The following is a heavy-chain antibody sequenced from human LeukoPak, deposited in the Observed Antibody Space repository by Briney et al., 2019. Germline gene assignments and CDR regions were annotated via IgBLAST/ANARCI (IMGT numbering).Heavy chain of an antibody. Sequence: GGSLRLSCAASGFTFSSYGMHWVRQAPGKGLEWVAFIRYDGSNKYYADSVKGRFTISRDNSKNTLYLQMNSLRAEDTAVYYCARYYYYGSGTPYYYYYMDVWGKGTTVTVSS. D-gene: IGHD3-10*01. CDR2: IRYDGSNK. J-gene: IGHJ6*03. CDR3: ARYYYYGSGTPYYYYYMDV. CDR1: GFTFSSYG. V-gene: IGHV3-30*02.